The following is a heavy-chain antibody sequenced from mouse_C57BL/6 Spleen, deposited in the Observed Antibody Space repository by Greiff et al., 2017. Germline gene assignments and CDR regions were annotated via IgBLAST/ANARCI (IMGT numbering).Heavy chain of an antibody. D-gene: IGHD2-1*01. V-gene: IGHV1-26*01. CDR3: AIRVTGYFDY. CDR2: INPNNGGT. CDR1: GYTFTDYY. J-gene: IGHJ2*01. Sequence: EVQLQQSGPELVKPGASVKISCKASGYTFTDYYMNWVKQSHGKSLEWIGDINPNNGGTSYNQKFKGKATLTVDKSSSTAYMELRSLTSEDSAVYYCAIRVTGYFDYWGQGTTLTVSS.